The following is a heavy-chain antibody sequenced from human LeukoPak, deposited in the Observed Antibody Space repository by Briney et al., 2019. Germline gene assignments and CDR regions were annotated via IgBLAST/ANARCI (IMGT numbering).Heavy chain of an antibody. CDR2: IYSGGST. CDR1: GFTVSSNY. J-gene: IGHJ4*02. D-gene: IGHD1-1*01. CDR3: ARNCALDY. V-gene: IGHV3-53*01. Sequence: PGGSLRLSCAASGFTVSSNYMTWVRQAPGKGLEWVSVIYSGGSTYYADSVKGRFTISRDNSKNTLFLQMNSLRAEDTAVYYCARNCALDYWGEGTLVTVSS.